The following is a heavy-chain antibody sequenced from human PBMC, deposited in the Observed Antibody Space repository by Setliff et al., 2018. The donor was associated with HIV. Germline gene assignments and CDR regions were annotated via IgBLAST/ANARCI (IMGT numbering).Heavy chain of an antibody. J-gene: IGHJ6*03. V-gene: IGHV3-48*03. D-gene: IGHD3-3*01. Sequence: GGSLRLSCAASGFTFSSYEMNWVRQAPGKGLEWVSYISSGSSTIYYADSVKGRFTISRDNSKNTLYLQMNSVTAADTAFYYCARGFSGDYVFTGYMDVWGKGTTVTVSS. CDR3: ARGFSGDYVFTGYMDV. CDR1: GFTFSSYE. CDR2: ISSGSSTI.